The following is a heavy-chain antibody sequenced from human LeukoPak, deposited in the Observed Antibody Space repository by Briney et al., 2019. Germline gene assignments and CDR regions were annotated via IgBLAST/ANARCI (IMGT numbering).Heavy chain of an antibody. CDR3: VRGFRGYSFDY. V-gene: IGHV3-53*01. CDR2: ISTGGSP. CDR1: GFTVSNNY. J-gene: IGHJ4*02. Sequence: RGSLRLSCAASGFTVSNNYMTWVRQAPGKGLEWVSLISTGGSPYYTDSVKGRFTISRDNSKNTLFLQMNSLRAKDTAVYYCVRGFRGYSFDYWGQGTLVTVSS.